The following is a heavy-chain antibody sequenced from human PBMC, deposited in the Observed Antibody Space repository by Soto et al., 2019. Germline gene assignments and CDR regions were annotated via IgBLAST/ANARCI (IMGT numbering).Heavy chain of an antibody. D-gene: IGHD2-15*01. CDR2: IYYSGST. CDR3: ARAEDVVVVNDYYYYMDV. Sequence: QVQLQESGPGLVKPSETLSLTCTVSGGSISSYYWSWIRQPPGKGLEWIGYIYYSGSTNYNPSLKSRVTLSVDTSKNQFSLKLSSVTAADTAVYYCARAEDVVVVNDYYYYMDVWGKGTTVTVSS. V-gene: IGHV4-59*01. CDR1: GGSISSYY. J-gene: IGHJ6*03.